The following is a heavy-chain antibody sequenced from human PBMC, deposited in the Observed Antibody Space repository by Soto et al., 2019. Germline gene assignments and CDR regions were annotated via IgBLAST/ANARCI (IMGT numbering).Heavy chain of an antibody. V-gene: IGHV1-69*13. J-gene: IGHJ5*02. Sequence: ASVKVSCKASGGTFSSYAISWVRQAPGQGLEWMGGIIPIFGTANYAQKFQGRVTITADESTRTAYMELSSLRSEDTAVYYCARDHIVVVPAAIRYNWFDPWGQGTLVTVSS. D-gene: IGHD2-2*01. CDR3: ARDHIVVVPAAIRYNWFDP. CDR2: IIPIFGTA. CDR1: GGTFSSYA.